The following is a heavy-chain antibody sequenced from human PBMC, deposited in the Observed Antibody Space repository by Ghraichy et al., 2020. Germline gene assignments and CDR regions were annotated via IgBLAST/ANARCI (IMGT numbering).Heavy chain of an antibody. Sequence: GGSLRLSCAASGFTFSSHSMNWVRQAPGKGLEWVSSISSSSSSIYYAESVEGRFTISRDNAKNSLYLQMNSLRAEDTAVYYCARSHYDISGYHHYRGQGTLVTVSS. CDR3: ARSHYDISGYHHY. D-gene: IGHD3-22*01. CDR2: ISSSSSSI. J-gene: IGHJ4*02. CDR1: GFTFSSHS. V-gene: IGHV3-21*01.